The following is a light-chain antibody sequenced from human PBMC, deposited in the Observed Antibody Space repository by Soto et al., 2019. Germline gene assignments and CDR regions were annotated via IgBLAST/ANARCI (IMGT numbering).Light chain of an antibody. V-gene: IGKV1-39*01. CDR2: ATS. J-gene: IGKJ4*01. CDR3: QQSYSVPRT. Sequence: DFQMTQSPSSLSASVGDRVNITCRASQSITRYLNWYQQKPGKAPNLLIYATSNLRTGVPLRFRGSGFGTDFTLTINNLQPEDFATYYCQQSYSVPRTFGGGTKVEI. CDR1: QSITRY.